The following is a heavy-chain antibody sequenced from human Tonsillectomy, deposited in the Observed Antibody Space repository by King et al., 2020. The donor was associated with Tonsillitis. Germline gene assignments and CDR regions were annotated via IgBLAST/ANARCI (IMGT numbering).Heavy chain of an antibody. V-gene: IGHV4-59*01. CDR2: IYSSGST. CDR1: GGPISSYY. D-gene: IGHD3-10*01. J-gene: IGHJ4*02. Sequence: QLQESGPGLVKPSETLSLTCTVSGGPISSYYWSWIRQPPGKGLEWIEYIYSSGSTKYNPSLKSRVTIAVDKSKNQFSLKLSTVTASDTAVSYCAGGRCIRRWGGSGSSYFYYWGPGTLVTVSS. CDR3: AGGRCIRRWGGSGSSYFYY.